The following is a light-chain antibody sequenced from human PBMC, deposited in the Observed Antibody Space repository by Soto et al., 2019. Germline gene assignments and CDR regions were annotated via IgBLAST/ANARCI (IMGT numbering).Light chain of an antibody. CDR1: QSVSSN. J-gene: IGKJ1*01. CDR2: GAS. Sequence: EIVMTQSPATLSVSPGERATLSCRASQSVSSNLAWYQQKPGQAPRLLIYGASTRATGIPARFRGSGSGTEFTLTISSLQSEDFAVYYCQQYRTFGQGTRVDIK. V-gene: IGKV3-15*01. CDR3: QQYRT.